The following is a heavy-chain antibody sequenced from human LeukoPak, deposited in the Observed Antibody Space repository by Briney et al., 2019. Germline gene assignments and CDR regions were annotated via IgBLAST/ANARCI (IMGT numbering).Heavy chain of an antibody. V-gene: IGHV3-7*01. CDR2: IKQDGSER. CDR3: AKDDVVVVAATPDAFDI. D-gene: IGHD2-15*01. CDR1: GFTFSSYW. J-gene: IGHJ3*02. Sequence: PGGSLRLSCAASGFTFSSYWMTWVRQAPGKGLEWVANIKQDGSERYYVDSVKGRFTISRDNAKNSLYLQMNSLRAEDTAVYYCAKDDVVVVAATPDAFDIWGQGTMVTVSS.